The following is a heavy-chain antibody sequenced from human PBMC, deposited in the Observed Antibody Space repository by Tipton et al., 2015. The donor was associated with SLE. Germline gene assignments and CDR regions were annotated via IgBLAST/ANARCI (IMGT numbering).Heavy chain of an antibody. J-gene: IGHJ4*02. CDR3: ARLGYAFWSRYADS. CDR2: TFTSGAT. CDR1: GGSISSGDYY. D-gene: IGHD3-3*01. Sequence: TLSLTCTVSGGSISSGDYYWSWIRQHPGKELEWIGHTFTSGATNYNPSLKSRVTISVDTSNNQFSLKLTSVTATDTAVYYCARLGYAFWSRYADSWGQGTLVTVSS. V-gene: IGHV4-61*09.